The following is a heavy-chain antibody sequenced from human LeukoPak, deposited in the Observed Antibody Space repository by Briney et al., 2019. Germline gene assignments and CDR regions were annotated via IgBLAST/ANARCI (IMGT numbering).Heavy chain of an antibody. D-gene: IGHD1-26*01. CDR1: GGSISGYY. J-gene: IGHJ3*02. CDR2: IYTSGST. CDR3: ARHIRGSQSGAFDI. V-gene: IGHV4-4*07. Sequence: PSETLSLTCTVSGGSISGYYWTWIRQPAGKGLEWIGRIYTSGSTNYNPSLRSRVTISVDTSKNQFSLKLSSVTAADTAVYYCARHIRGSQSGAFDIWGQGTMVTVSS.